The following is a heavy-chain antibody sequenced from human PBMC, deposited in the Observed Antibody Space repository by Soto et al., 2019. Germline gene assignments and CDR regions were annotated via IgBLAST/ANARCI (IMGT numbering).Heavy chain of an antibody. CDR1: GGTFSSYA. V-gene: IGHV1-69*13. CDR3: ARVLVDILVVPAANPYYYGMDV. J-gene: IGHJ6*02. CDR2: IIPIFGTA. Sequence: GASVKVSCKASGGTFSSYAISWVRQAPGQGLEWMGGIIPIFGTANYAQKFQGRVTITADESTSSAYMELSSLRSEDTAVYYCARVLVDILVVPAANPYYYGMDVWGQGTTVIFAS. D-gene: IGHD2-2*03.